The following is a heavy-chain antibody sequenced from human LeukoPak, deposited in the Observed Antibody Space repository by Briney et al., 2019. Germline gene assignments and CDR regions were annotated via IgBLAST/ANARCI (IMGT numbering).Heavy chain of an antibody. V-gene: IGHV1-2*06. D-gene: IGHD4-17*01. Sequence: ASVTVSCKASGYTFTGYYMHWVRQAPGQGLEWMGRINPNSGGTNYAQKFQGRVTMTRDTSISTAYMELSRLRSDDTAVYYCARDETTVIYYYYCGMDVWGQGTTVTVSS. CDR3: ARDETTVIYYYYCGMDV. CDR2: INPNSGGT. J-gene: IGHJ6*02. CDR1: GYTFTGYY.